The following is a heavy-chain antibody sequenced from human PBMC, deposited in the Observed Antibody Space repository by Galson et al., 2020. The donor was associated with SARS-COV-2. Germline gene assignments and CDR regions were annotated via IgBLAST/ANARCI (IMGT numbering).Heavy chain of an antibody. CDR3: ARDGGSRGNWFDP. V-gene: IGHV1-2*02. CDR1: GYTFTGYY. J-gene: IGHJ5*02. D-gene: IGHD3-10*01. CDR2: INCNTGDT. Sequence: ASLKVSCKASGYTFTGYYIHWVRQVPGQGLEWMGWINCNTGDTNYAQKFQGRVTMTRDTSISTAYMEVSRLRSDDTAVYYCARDGGSRGNWFDPWGQGTLVTVSS.